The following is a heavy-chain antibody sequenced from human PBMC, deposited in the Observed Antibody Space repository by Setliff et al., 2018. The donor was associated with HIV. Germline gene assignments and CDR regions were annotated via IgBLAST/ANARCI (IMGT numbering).Heavy chain of an antibody. Sequence: ASVKVSCKASGYTFIHFGISWARQAPGQGLEWMGWISTYNGNTIYAQKFQGRVTMTRDTSTHTVYMELTSLRSDDTAVYYCAKDDRYYYDTSGSPSNWFDPWGQGTLVTVSS. CDR2: ISTYNGNT. CDR1: GYTFIHFG. V-gene: IGHV1-18*01. J-gene: IGHJ5*02. CDR3: AKDDRYYYDTSGSPSNWFDP. D-gene: IGHD3-22*01.